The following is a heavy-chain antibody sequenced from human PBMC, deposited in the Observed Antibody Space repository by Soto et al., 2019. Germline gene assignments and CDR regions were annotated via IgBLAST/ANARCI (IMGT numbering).Heavy chain of an antibody. CDR3: AIYDILTYDAFDI. J-gene: IGHJ3*02. Sequence: GASVKVSFKASGYTFTSYDINWVRQATGQGLEWMGWMNPNSGNTGYAQKFQGRVTMTRNTSISTAYMELSSLRSEDTAVYYCAIYDILTYDAFDIWGQGTMVTVSS. D-gene: IGHD3-9*01. V-gene: IGHV1-8*01. CDR2: MNPNSGNT. CDR1: GYTFTSYD.